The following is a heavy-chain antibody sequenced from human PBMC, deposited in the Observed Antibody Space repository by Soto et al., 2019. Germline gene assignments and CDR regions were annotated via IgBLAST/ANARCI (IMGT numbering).Heavy chain of an antibody. V-gene: IGHV3-72*01. CDR3: TRIAYNYGPGDY. Sequence: PGGSLRLSCEVSGFTFSDHYMDWVRQAPGKGLEWVGRSRNKANSFSTAYAPSVKGRFTISRDDSKRSLYLQMNSLKTDDTAVYYCTRIAYNYGPGDYWGQGTLVTVSS. CDR2: SRNKANSFST. D-gene: IGHD2-21*01. J-gene: IGHJ4*02. CDR1: GFTFSDHY.